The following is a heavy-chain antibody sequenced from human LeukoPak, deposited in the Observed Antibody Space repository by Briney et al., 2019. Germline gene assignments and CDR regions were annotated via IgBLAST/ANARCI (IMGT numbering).Heavy chain of an antibody. J-gene: IGHJ4*02. Sequence: PGGSLRLSCAASGFTFSSYSMNWVRQAPGKGLEWASSISSSSSYIYYADSVKGRFTISRDNAKNSLYLQMNSLRAEDTAVYYCARDPSSPRNYYDSSGSSVPADWGQGTLVTVSS. V-gene: IGHV3-21*01. CDR1: GFTFSSYS. CDR3: ARDPSSPRNYYDSSGSSVPAD. D-gene: IGHD3-22*01. CDR2: ISSSSSYI.